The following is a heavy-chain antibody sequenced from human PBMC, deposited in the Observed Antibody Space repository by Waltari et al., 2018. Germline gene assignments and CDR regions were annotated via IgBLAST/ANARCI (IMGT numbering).Heavy chain of an antibody. V-gene: IGHV3-11*01. CDR2: ISSSGSTI. Sequence: QVQLVESGGGLVKPGGSLRLSCAASGFTFSDYYMSWIRQAPGKGLEWVSYISSSGSTIYYADSGKGRFTISRDNAKNSLYLQRNSLRAEAPAVYYCARVRHAGWALLWFGEPSYYYGMDVWGQGTTVTVSS. CDR1: GFTFSDYY. J-gene: IGHJ6*02. CDR3: ARVRHAGWALLWFGEPSYYYGMDV. D-gene: IGHD3-10*01.